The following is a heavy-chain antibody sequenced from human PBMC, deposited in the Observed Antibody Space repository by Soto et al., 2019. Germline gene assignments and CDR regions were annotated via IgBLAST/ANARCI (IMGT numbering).Heavy chain of an antibody. CDR1: GGSISRGGYY. J-gene: IGHJ3*02. CDR2: IYYSGST. Sequence: QVQLQESGPGLVKPSQTLSLTCTVSGGSISRGGYYWSWIRQHPEKGLEWIGYIYYSGSTYYNPSLKSRVTISVDTSKNQFSLKLSSVTAADTAVYYCALGSSSWYVGAFDIWGQGTMVTVSS. CDR3: ALGSSSWYVGAFDI. V-gene: IGHV4-31*03. D-gene: IGHD6-13*01.